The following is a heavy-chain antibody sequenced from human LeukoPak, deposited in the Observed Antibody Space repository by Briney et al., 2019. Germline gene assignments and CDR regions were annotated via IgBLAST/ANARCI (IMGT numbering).Heavy chain of an antibody. CDR3: ARNYDSSGYFQTFDY. J-gene: IGHJ4*02. Sequence: GGSLRLSCSASGFIFGSYDVHWVRQAPGKGLEYFSAISSNGDRTYYADSVKGRFTISRDNSKNTLYLQMNSLRAEDTAVYYCARNYDSSGYFQTFDYWGQGTLVTVSS. V-gene: IGHV3-64*04. CDR2: ISSNGDRT. CDR1: GFIFGSYD. D-gene: IGHD3-22*01.